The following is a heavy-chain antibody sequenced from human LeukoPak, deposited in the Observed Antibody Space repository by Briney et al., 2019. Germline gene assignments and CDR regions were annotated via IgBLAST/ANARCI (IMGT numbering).Heavy chain of an antibody. CDR3: ARDSGYDNGDFDY. J-gene: IGHJ4*02. CDR1: GFTFDDYA. V-gene: IGHV3-9*01. Sequence: PGRSLRLSCAASGFTFDDYAMHWVRQAPGKGLEWVSRIRSDGSSTNYADSVKGRFTISRDNAKNTLYLQMNSLRAEDAAIYYCARDSGYDNGDFDYWGQGTLVTVSS. D-gene: IGHD5-12*01. CDR2: IRSDGSST.